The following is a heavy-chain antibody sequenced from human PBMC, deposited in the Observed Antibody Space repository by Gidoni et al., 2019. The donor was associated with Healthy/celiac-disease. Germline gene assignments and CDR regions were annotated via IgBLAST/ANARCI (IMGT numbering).Heavy chain of an antibody. Sequence: EVQLVESGGGLVKPGGSLRLSCAASGFTFSSYSMNWVRQAPGKGLEWVSSISSSSSYRYYADSVKGRFTISRDNAKNSLYLQMNSLRAEDTAVYYCARDAYCGGDCYSFNYFDYWGQGTLVTVSS. CDR1: GFTFSSYS. J-gene: IGHJ4*02. CDR3: ARDAYCGGDCYSFNYFDY. CDR2: ISSSSSYR. V-gene: IGHV3-21*01. D-gene: IGHD2-21*02.